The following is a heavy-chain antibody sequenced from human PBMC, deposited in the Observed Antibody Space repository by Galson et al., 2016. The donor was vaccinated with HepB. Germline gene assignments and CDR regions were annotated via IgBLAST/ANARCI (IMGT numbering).Heavy chain of an antibody. Sequence: SVKVSCKASGYTLMNSGISWVRQAPGQGLEWMGWITTYNANTIYAEKFQGRVSMTTDTSTDTTYLDLRSLRSDDTAMYYCARDQLRALVVSFRTLDIWGQGTMVTVSS. CDR2: ITTYNANT. V-gene: IGHV1-18*04. CDR1: GYTLMNSG. D-gene: IGHD2-15*01. CDR3: ARDQLRALVVSFRTLDI. J-gene: IGHJ3*02.